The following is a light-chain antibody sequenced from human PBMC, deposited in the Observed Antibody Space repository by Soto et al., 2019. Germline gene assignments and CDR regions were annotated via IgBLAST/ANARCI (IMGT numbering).Light chain of an antibody. Sequence: DIQMTQSPSTLSASVGDRVTITCRASQSISSRLAWYQQKPGKVPKLLIYKASSLESGVPSRFSGSGSGTEFTLTFSSLQPDDFAPYYCQQYDSYSWTFGQGTKVEI. V-gene: IGKV1-5*03. CDR2: KAS. J-gene: IGKJ1*01. CDR3: QQYDSYSWT. CDR1: QSISSR.